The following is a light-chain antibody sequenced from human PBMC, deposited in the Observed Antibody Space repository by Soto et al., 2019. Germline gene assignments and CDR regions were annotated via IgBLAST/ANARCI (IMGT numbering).Light chain of an antibody. J-gene: IGLJ2*01. CDR3: QSYDSSLSGLV. CDR1: SSNIGAGYD. V-gene: IGLV1-40*01. CDR2: GNS. Sequence: QPVLTQPPPVSGAPGQRVTISCTGSSSNIGAGYDVHWYQQLPGTAPKLLIYGNSNRPSGVPDRFSGSKSGTSASLAITGLQAEDEADYYCQSYDSSLSGLVFGGGTKLTVL.